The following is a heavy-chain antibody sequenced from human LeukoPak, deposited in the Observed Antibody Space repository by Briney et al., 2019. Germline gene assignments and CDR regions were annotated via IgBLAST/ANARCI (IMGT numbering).Heavy chain of an antibody. J-gene: IGHJ6*03. CDR1: GFTFSNYV. CDR2: ITSSSSRT. V-gene: IGHV3-21*01. D-gene: IGHD1-26*01. CDR3: ARDPYSGGYGAYYYYYMDV. Sequence: PGGSLRLSCAASGFTFSNYVMTWVRQAPGEALEWVSSITSSSSRTFYADSVKGRYAISRDNAKNSLYLQMDSLRAEDTAVYYCARDPYSGGYGAYYYYYMDVWGKGTTVTVSS.